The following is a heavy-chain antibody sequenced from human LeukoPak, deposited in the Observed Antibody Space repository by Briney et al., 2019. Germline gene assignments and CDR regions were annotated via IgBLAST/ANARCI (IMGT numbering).Heavy chain of an antibody. CDR2: IYTTGNT. CDR1: GFTVSSNS. Sequence: GGSLRLSCTVSGFTVSSNSMSWVRQAPGKGLEWVSFIYTTGNTHNSDSVKGRFTISRDSSKNTLYLQMNSLRAEDTAVYYCARRDGDYSHPYDYWGQGTLVTVSS. J-gene: IGHJ4*02. V-gene: IGHV3-53*01. D-gene: IGHD4-17*01. CDR3: ARRDGDYSHPYDY.